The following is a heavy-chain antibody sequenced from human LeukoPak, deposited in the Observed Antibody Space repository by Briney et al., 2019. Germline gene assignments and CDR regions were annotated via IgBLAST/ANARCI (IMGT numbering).Heavy chain of an antibody. CDR2: IIPIFGTA. CDR1: GGTLSSYA. D-gene: IGHD3-10*01. V-gene: IGHV1-69*05. CDR3: ARVPEAMVRGVISPNYYYMDV. Sequence: GASVKVSCKASGGTLSSYAISWVRQAPGQGLEWMGGIIPIFGTANYAQKFQGRVTITTDESTSTAYMELSSLRSEDTAVYYCARVPEAMVRGVISPNYYYMDVWGKGTTVTVSS. J-gene: IGHJ6*03.